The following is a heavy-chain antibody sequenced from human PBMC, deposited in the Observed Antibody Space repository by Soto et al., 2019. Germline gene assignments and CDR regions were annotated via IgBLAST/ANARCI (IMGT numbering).Heavy chain of an antibody. CDR3: ARDPNIVLVPAALRSYYYYYGMDV. V-gene: IGHV3-48*04. Sequence: PGGSLRLSCAASGFTFSTYSMNWVRQAPGKGLEWVSYISSSSSTIFYTDSVKGRFTISRDNAKNSLYLQMNSLRAEDTAVYYCARDPNIVLVPAALRSYYYYYGMDVWGRGTTVTISS. D-gene: IGHD2-2*01. CDR2: ISSSSSTI. J-gene: IGHJ6*02. CDR1: GFTFSTYS.